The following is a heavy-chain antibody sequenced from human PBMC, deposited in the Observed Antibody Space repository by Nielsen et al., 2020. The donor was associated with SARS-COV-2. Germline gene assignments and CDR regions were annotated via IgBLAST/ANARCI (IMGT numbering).Heavy chain of an antibody. D-gene: IGHD1-1*01. CDR3: ARDSTSPPYAFDI. J-gene: IGHJ3*02. CDR1: GFTLFNAW. V-gene: IGHV3-48*01. CDR2: ISSSSSTI. Sequence: GGSLRLSCAASGFTLFNAWMNWVRQAPGKGLEWVSYISSSSSTIYYADSVKGRFTISRDNAKNSLYLQMNSLRAEDTAVYYCARDSTSPPYAFDIWGQGTMVTVSS.